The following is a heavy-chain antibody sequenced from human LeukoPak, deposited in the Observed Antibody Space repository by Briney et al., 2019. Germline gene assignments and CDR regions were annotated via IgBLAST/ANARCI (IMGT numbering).Heavy chain of an antibody. Sequence: PGGSLRLSCAASGFTFDDDGMSWVRQAPGKGLEWVSGINWNGGSTGYADSVKGRFTISRDNAKNSLYLQMNSLRAEDTALYHCARVRDYYDVLKSYYFDYWGQGTLVTVSS. V-gene: IGHV3-20*01. CDR2: INWNGGST. CDR3: ARVRDYYDVLKSYYFDY. D-gene: IGHD3-22*01. CDR1: GFTFDDDG. J-gene: IGHJ4*02.